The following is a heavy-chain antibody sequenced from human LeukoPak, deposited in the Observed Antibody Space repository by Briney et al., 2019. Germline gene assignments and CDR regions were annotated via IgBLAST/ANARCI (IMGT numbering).Heavy chain of an antibody. CDR2: ISAYNGNT. CDR3: AREWYYDFWSGYYFDY. CDR1: GYTFTSYG. V-gene: IGHV1-18*01. Sequence: ASVKVSCKASGYTFTSYGISWVRQAPGQGLEWMGWISAYNGNTNYAQKLQGRVTMTTDTSTSTAYMELRSLRSDDTAVYYCAREWYYDFWSGYYFDYWGQGTLVTVSS. J-gene: IGHJ4*02. D-gene: IGHD3-3*01.